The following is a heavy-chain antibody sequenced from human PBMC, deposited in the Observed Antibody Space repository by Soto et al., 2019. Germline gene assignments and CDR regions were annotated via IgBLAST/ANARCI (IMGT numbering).Heavy chain of an antibody. CDR2: ISGSGGST. Sequence: GGSLRLSCAASGFTFSSYAVSWVRQAPGKGLEWVSAISGSGGSTYYADSVKGRFTISRDNSKNTLYLQMNSLRAEDTAVYYCAKGRGVRGVSYYYYGMDVWGQGTTVTVSS. J-gene: IGHJ6*02. CDR3: AKGRGVRGVSYYYYGMDV. V-gene: IGHV3-23*01. D-gene: IGHD3-10*01. CDR1: GFTFSSYA.